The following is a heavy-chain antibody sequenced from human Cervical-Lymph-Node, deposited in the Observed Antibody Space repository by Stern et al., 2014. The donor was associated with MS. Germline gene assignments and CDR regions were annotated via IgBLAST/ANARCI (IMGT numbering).Heavy chain of an antibody. V-gene: IGHV4-59*11. J-gene: IGHJ4*02. D-gene: IGHD1-26*01. CDR2: IYYSGST. CDR1: GGSISSHY. CDR3: ARGIVGALTPFDY. Sequence: QLQLQESGPGLVKPSETLSLTCTVSGGSISSHYWSWIRQPPGKGLEWIGYIYYSGSTNYNPSLKSRVTISVDTSKNQFSLKLSSVTAADTAVYYCARGIVGALTPFDYWGQGTLVTVSS.